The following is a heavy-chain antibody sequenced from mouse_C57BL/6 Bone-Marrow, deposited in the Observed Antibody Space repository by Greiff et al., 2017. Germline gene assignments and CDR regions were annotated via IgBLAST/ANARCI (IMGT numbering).Heavy chain of an antibody. CDR3: ARRGSHYFDY. J-gene: IGHJ2*02. V-gene: IGHV1-47*01. CDR1: GYTFTTYP. Sequence: QVQLQQSGAELVKPGASVTISCKASGYTFTTYPLEWMKQNHGKSPEWIGNFHPYNDDTKYNEKFKGKATLSVETSSSTVYLALSRLTSYDSAVYYCARRGSHYFDYWCQGTSLTVSS. CDR2: FHPYNDDT.